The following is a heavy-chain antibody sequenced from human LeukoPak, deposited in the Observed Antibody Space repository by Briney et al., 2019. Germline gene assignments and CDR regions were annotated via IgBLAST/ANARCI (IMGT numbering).Heavy chain of an antibody. Sequence: PETLSLTCTVSGGSISSYYWSRIRQPPEKGLEWIGYIYYSGSTNYNPSLKSRVTISVDTSKNQFSLKLSSVTAADTAVYYCAREMVYDILTGYPNNAFDIWGQGTMVTVSS. D-gene: IGHD3-9*01. J-gene: IGHJ3*02. CDR3: AREMVYDILTGYPNNAFDI. CDR1: GGSISSYY. V-gene: IGHV4-59*01. CDR2: IYYSGST.